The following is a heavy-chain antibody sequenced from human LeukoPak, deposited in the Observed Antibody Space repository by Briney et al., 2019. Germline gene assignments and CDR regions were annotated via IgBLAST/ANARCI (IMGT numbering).Heavy chain of an antibody. CDR1: GFTFDDYA. CDR3: AKDISKEVGAFDI. Sequence: GRSLRLSCAASGFTFDDYAMHWVRHATGKGLEWVSGISWNSGSIGYADSVKGRFTISRDNAKNSLYLQMNSLRAEDMALYYCAKDISKEVGAFDIWGQGTMVTVSS. J-gene: IGHJ3*02. CDR2: ISWNSGSI. V-gene: IGHV3-9*03.